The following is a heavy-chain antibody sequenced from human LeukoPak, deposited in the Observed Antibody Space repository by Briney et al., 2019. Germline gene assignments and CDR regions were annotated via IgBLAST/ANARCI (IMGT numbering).Heavy chain of an antibody. J-gene: IGHJ6*02. CDR1: GGSFSGYY. V-gene: IGHV4-34*01. Sequence: SETLSLTCAVYGGSFSGYYWSWIRQPPGKGLEWIGYIYHSGSTYYNPSLKSRVTISVDRSKNQFSLKLSSVTAADTAVYYCARGHFSNYYYYGMDVWGQGTTVTVSS. CDR3: ARGHFSNYYYYGMDV. CDR2: IYHSGST.